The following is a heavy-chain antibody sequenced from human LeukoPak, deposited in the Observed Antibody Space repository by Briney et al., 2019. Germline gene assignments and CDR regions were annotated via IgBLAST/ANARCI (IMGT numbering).Heavy chain of an antibody. J-gene: IGHJ4*02. D-gene: IGHD2-15*01. Sequence: GGSLRLSCAASGFTFSSHWMNWVRQAPGKGLEWVANIKEDGSEKDYVDSVKGRFTISRDNTKNSLYLQMNSLRAEDTAVYYCARATWDSWGQGALVTVSS. CDR3: ARATWDS. CDR1: GFTFSSHW. CDR2: IKEDGSEK. V-gene: IGHV3-7*01.